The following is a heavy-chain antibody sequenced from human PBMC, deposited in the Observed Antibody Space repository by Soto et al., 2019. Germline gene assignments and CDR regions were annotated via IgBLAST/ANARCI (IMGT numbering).Heavy chain of an antibody. V-gene: IGHV3-23*01. CDR2: INLSGGAK. CDR1: GFTFSSYA. Sequence: EVQLLESGGGLVKPGGSLRLSCAASGFTFSSYAMTWVRQAPGKGRGGGSCINLSGGAKYYADSVKGRFTFSRDNSKNTLYLQMNSLRAEDAAVYYCAKDLYSRGSCKSTDYWGQGTLVTVSS. J-gene: IGHJ4*02. CDR3: AKDLYSRGSCKSTDY. D-gene: IGHD2-15*01.